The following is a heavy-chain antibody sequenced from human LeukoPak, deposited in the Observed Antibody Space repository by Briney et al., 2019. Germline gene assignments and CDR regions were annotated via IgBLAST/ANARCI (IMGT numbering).Heavy chain of an antibody. Sequence: ASVKVSCKAFGYTFTGYYMHWVRQAPGQGLEWMGWINPNSGGTNYAQKFQGRVTMTRDTSISTAYMELSRLRSDDTAVYYCAAQNRDGYKWNPFDYWGQGTLVTVSS. CDR2: INPNSGGT. CDR3: AAQNRDGYKWNPFDY. V-gene: IGHV1-2*02. D-gene: IGHD5-24*01. CDR1: GYTFTGYY. J-gene: IGHJ4*02.